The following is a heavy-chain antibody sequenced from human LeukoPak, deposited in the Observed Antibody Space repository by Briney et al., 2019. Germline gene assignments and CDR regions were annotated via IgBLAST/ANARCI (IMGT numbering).Heavy chain of an antibody. J-gene: IGHJ4*02. CDR2: ISYSGTT. V-gene: IGHV4-59*08. CDR3: ARHSSGYDPYFDY. Sequence: PSETLSLTCIVSGGSISSYYWSWIRQPPGKGLEWIGYISYSGTTNYSPSLKSRVTISAVTSRNHFSLKLSSVTAADTAMYYCARHSSGYDPYFDYWGQGTLVTVSS. D-gene: IGHD5-12*01. CDR1: GGSISSYY.